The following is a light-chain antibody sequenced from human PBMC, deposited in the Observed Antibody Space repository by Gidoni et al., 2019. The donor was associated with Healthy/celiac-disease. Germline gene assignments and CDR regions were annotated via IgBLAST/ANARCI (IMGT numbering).Light chain of an antibody. CDR3: AAWDDSLSGWV. CDR2: RNN. Sequence: QSVLTQPPSASGPPVQRVTISCSGSSSNIGSNYVYWYQQLLGTAPKLLSYRNNQRPSGVPDRCSGSKSGTSASLAISGLRSEDEADYYCAAWDDSLSGWVFGGGTKLTVL. V-gene: IGLV1-47*01. CDR1: SSNIGSNY. J-gene: IGLJ3*02.